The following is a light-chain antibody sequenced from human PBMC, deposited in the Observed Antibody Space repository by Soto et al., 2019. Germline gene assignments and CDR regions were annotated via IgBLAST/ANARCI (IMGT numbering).Light chain of an antibody. CDR1: SSDVGGYNY. J-gene: IGLJ1*01. V-gene: IGLV2-14*01. CDR3: GSYTSSSTPWV. Sequence: QSALTQPASVSGSPGQSITISCTGTSSDVGGYNYVSWYQQHPGKAPKLIIYDVSNRPSGVSDRFSGSKSGNTASLTISGLQAEDEADYYCGSYTSSSTPWVFGTGTKVTVL. CDR2: DVS.